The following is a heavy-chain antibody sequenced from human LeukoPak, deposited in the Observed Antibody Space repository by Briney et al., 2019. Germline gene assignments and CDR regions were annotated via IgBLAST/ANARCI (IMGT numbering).Heavy chain of an antibody. CDR3: AKGNWNDSSYHYFDY. D-gene: IGHD1-1*01. V-gene: IGHV3-23*01. J-gene: IGHJ4*02. CDR1: GFTFSSYA. CDR2: ISGSGGST. Sequence: GGSLRLSCAASGFTFSSYAMSWVRQAPGKGLGWVSAISGSGGSTYYADSVKGRFTISRDNSKNTLYLQMNSLRAEDTAVYYCAKGNWNDSSYHYFDYWGQGTLVTVSS.